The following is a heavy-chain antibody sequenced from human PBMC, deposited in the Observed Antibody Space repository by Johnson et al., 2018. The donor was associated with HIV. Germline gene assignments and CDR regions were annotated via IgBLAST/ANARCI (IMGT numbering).Heavy chain of an antibody. D-gene: IGHD5-24*01. CDR1: GFTFSSYA. CDR2: ISYDGSKK. J-gene: IGHJ3*02. CDR3: AKEKNGYHWTFDI. V-gene: IGHV3-30*04. Sequence: QVQLVESGGGLVQPGGSLRLSCAVSGFTFSSYAIHWVRQAPGKGLEWVAVISYDGSKKYYSDSVKGRFTISRDNSKNTLYLQMNSLRAEDTAVYYCAKEKNGYHWTFDIWGQGTMVTVSS.